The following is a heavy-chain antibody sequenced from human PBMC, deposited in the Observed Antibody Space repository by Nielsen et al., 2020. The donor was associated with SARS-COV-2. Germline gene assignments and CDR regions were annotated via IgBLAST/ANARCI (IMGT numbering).Heavy chain of an antibody. CDR2: ISYDGSNK. CDR3: ARDQYYYGSGTPTRPPYLTGIDY. V-gene: IGHV3-30-3*01. D-gene: IGHD3-10*01. J-gene: IGHJ4*02. Sequence: WIRQPPGKGLEWVAVISYDGSNKYYADSVKGRFTISRDNSKNTLYLQMNSLRAEDTAVYYCARDQYYYGSGTPTRPPYLTGIDYWGQGTLVTVSS.